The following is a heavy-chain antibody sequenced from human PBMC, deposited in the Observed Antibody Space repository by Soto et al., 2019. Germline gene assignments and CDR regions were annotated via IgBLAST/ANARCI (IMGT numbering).Heavy chain of an antibody. Sequence: QVQLVQSGAEVKKPGSSVKVSCKASGGTFSSYAISWVRQAPGQGLEWMGGIIPIFGTANYAQKFQGRVTSTXXEXTXXAYRELSSLRSEDTAVYYCARDGSSGVLGVEWFDPWGQGTLVTVSS. V-gene: IGHV1-69*05. J-gene: IGHJ5*02. CDR1: GGTFSSYA. CDR3: ARDGSSGVLGVEWFDP. CDR2: IIPIFGTA. D-gene: IGHD6-25*01.